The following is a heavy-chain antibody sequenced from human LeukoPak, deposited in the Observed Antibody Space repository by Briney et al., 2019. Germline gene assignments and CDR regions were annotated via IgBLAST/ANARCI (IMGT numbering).Heavy chain of an antibody. V-gene: IGHV3-9*01. D-gene: IGHD3-22*01. CDR2: ISWNSGGI. CDR3: AKNYYDSSGYYGPVDY. J-gene: IGHJ4*02. CDR1: GFTFDDYA. Sequence: GRSLRLSCAASGFTFDDYAMHWVRQAPGKGLEWVSGISWNSGGIGYADSVKGRFTISRDNAKNSLYLQMNSLRAEDTALYYCAKNYYDSSGYYGPVDYWGQGTLVTVSS.